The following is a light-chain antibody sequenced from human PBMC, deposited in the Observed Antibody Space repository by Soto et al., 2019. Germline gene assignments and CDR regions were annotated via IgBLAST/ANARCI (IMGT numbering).Light chain of an antibody. Sequence: SYELTQPPSVSVSPGQTATITCSGDNLGDKYACWYQLKPGQSPVLVIYQDNKRPSGIPERFSGSNSGNTATLTISGTQAMDEADYYCQAWDSSTVIFGGGTKLTVL. CDR3: QAWDSSTVI. V-gene: IGLV3-1*01. CDR1: NLGDKY. J-gene: IGLJ2*01. CDR2: QDN.